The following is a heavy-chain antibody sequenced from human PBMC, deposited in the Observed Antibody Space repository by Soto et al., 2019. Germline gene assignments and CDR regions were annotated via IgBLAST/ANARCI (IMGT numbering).Heavy chain of an antibody. CDR3: ASGHDAYKVRY. CDR1: GGSISSGGTGSY. Sequence: QVQLQESGPGLVKPSQTLSLTCTVSGGSISSGGTGSYWTWIRQLPGKGLEWIGYIYYTGNTYYNPHLTSRPTISIDTSENQFSLKLTSVTAADTAVYFWASGHDAYKVRYWGQGTLVTVSS. J-gene: IGHJ4*02. CDR2: IYYTGNT. V-gene: IGHV4-31*03. D-gene: IGHD1-1*01.